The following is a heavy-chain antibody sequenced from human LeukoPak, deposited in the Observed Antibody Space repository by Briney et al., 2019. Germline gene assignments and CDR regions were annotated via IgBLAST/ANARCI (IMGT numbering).Heavy chain of an antibody. CDR2: LSGSGGTT. CDR3: ARDNASGNFFDY. V-gene: IGHV3-23*01. J-gene: IGHJ4*02. CDR1: GFTFSSYA. Sequence: GGSLRLSCAASGFTFSSYAMNWVRQAPGKGLEWVSTLSGSGGTTYYAGSVKGRFSISRDNSQNTLFLQMNSLRAEDTAVYYCARDNASGNFFDYWGQGALVNVSS. D-gene: IGHD6-19*01.